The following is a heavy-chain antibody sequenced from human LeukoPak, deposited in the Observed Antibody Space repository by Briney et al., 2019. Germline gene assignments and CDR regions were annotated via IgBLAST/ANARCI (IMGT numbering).Heavy chain of an antibody. CDR3: ARPYSTSSYDGFDI. D-gene: IGHD6-6*01. J-gene: IGHJ3*02. CDR2: IYPGDSDT. V-gene: IGHV5-51*01. CDR1: GYSFTTYW. Sequence: GESLKISCKASGYSFTTYWIAWVRQKPGKGLEWMGVIYPGDSDTRYSPSFQGLVTISADKSINTAYLQWSSLKASDTAMYFCARPYSTSSYDGFDIWGQGTMVTVSS.